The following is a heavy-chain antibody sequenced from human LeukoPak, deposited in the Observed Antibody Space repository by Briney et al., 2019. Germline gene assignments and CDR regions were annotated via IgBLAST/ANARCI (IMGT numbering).Heavy chain of an antibody. J-gene: IGHJ4*02. D-gene: IGHD5-24*01. CDR1: GFTFSSYA. CDR3: AKEQRWLQAELDY. Sequence: GGSLRLSCAASGFTFSSYAMSWVRQAPGKGLEWVAVIWYDGSNKYYADSVKGRLTISRDNSKNTLYLQMNSLRAEDTAVYYCAKEQRWLQAELDYWGQGTLVTVSS. CDR2: IWYDGSNK. V-gene: IGHV3-33*06.